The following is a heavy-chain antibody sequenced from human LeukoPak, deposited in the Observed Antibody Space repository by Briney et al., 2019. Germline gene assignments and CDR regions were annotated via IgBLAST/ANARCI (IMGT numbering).Heavy chain of an antibody. CDR3: SKEKSTVLTPGVDY. CDR1: GFTFSSYW. V-gene: IGHV3-7*01. Sequence: PGGSLRLSCAASGFTFSSYWMCWVRQAPGKGLEWVANIKQDGSEKYYVDSVKGRFTISRDNAKSSLYLQMNSLGAEDTAVYYCSKEKSTVLTPGVDYWGQGTLVTVSS. D-gene: IGHD4-23*01. CDR2: IKQDGSEK. J-gene: IGHJ4*02.